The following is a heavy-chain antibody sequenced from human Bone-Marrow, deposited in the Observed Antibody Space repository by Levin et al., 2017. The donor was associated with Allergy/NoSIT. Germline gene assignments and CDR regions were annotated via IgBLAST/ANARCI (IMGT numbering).Heavy chain of an antibody. V-gene: IGHV3-74*01. J-gene: IGHJ4*02. D-gene: IGHD4-17*01. CDR2: VNTDGSST. CDR3: TSSPGDYDFDY. CDR1: GFPFSGYW. Sequence: GGSLRLSCAASGFPFSGYWMHWVRQVPGKGLMWVSRVNTDGSSTAYADSVQGRFTISRDNAKKTLYRQMNSLRAEDTALYYCTSSPGDYDFDYWGQGTLVTVSS.